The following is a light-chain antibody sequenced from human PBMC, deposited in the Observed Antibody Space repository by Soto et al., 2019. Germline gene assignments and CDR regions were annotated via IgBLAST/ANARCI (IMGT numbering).Light chain of an antibody. Sequence: QSALTQPRSVSGSPGQSVTISCTGTSSNVGGYNYVSWYQQHPGKAPKLMIYDVSKRPSGVPDRFSGSKSGTTASLTIAGLQAEDEADYYYCSSAGICTAVFGGGTKLTVL. V-gene: IGLV2-11*01. CDR1: SSNVGGYNY. CDR3: CSSAGICTAV. CDR2: DVS. J-gene: IGLJ3*02.